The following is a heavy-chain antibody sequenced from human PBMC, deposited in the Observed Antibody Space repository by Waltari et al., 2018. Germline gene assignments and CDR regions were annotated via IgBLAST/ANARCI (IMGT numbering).Heavy chain of an antibody. V-gene: IGHV4-39*01. CDR1: GGSISSSSYY. D-gene: IGHD2-8*01. J-gene: IGHJ3*02. Sequence: QLQLQESGPGLVKPSETLSLTCTVSGGSISSSSYYWGWIRRPPGKGMEWIGSIDYSGSTYYNPYLKSRDTISGDTSKNQFSLKLSSVTAADTAVYYCARQYGRMGAFDIWGQGTMVTVSS. CDR3: ARQYGRMGAFDI. CDR2: IDYSGST.